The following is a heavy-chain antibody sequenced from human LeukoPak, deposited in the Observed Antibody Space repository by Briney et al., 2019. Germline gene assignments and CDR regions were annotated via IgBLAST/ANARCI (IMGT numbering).Heavy chain of an antibody. V-gene: IGHV3-21*01. CDR1: GFTFSSYS. CDR3: ARDLDYDILTGSGYYYMDV. J-gene: IGHJ6*03. Sequence: PGGSLRLSCAASGFTFSSYSMNWVRQAPGKGLEWVSSISSSSSYIYYADSVKGRFTISRDNAKNSLYLQMNSLRAEDTAVYYCARDLDYDILTGSGYYYMDVWGKGTTVTISS. D-gene: IGHD3-9*01. CDR2: ISSSSSYI.